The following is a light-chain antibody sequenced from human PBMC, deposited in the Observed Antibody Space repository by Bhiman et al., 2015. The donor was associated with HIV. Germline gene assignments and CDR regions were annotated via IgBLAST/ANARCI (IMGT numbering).Light chain of an antibody. CDR1: SSDVGGYDF. Sequence: QPASVSGSPGQWITISCTGTSSDVGGYDFVSWYQQHPGKAPRLLIYDVSNRPSGVSNRFSGSKSGNTASLTISGLQAEDEADYYCSSYTSSNTYVFASGTKVTVL. CDR2: DVS. J-gene: IGLJ1*01. CDR3: SSYTSSNTYV. V-gene: IGLV2-14*03.